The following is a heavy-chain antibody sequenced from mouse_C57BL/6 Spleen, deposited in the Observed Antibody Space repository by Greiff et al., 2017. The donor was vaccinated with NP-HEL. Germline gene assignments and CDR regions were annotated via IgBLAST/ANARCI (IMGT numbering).Heavy chain of an antibody. Sequence: QVQLKESGAELARPGASVKMSCKASGYTFTSYTMHWVQQRPGQGLEWIGYINPSSGYTKYNQKFKDKATLTADKSSSTAYIQLRSLTSEDSAVYYCARSETTVVEGGYFDVWGTGTTVTVSS. CDR2: INPSSGYT. D-gene: IGHD1-1*01. CDR3: ARSETTVVEGGYFDV. CDR1: GYTFTSYT. J-gene: IGHJ1*03. V-gene: IGHV1-4*01.